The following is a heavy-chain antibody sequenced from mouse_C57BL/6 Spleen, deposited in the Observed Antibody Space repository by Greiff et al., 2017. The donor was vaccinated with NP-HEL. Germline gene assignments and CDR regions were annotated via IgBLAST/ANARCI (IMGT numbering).Heavy chain of an antibody. D-gene: IGHD2-4*01. CDR3: ASFYYDYFAD. CDR1: GFTFSSYG. V-gene: IGHV5-6*01. Sequence: EVMLVESGGDLVKPGGSLKLSCAASGFTFSSYGMSWVRQTPDKRLEWVATISSGGSYTYSPDSVKGRFTISRDNAKNTLYLQMSSLKSEDTAMYYCASFYYDYFADWGQGTLVTVSA. J-gene: IGHJ3*01. CDR2: ISSGGSYT.